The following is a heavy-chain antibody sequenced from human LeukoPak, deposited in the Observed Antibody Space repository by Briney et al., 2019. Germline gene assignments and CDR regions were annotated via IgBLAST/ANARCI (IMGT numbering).Heavy chain of an antibody. CDR1: GFTFSSYE. Sequence: GGSLRLSCAASGFTFSSYEMNWVRQAPGKGLEWVPYISSSGTTIYYADSVKGRFTISRDNAKNSLSLQMNSLRVEDTAVYYCARALHGLYSGGLFDYWGQGTLVTVSS. D-gene: IGHD2-21*01. CDR3: ARALHGLYSGGLFDY. CDR2: ISSSGTTI. V-gene: IGHV3-48*03. J-gene: IGHJ4*02.